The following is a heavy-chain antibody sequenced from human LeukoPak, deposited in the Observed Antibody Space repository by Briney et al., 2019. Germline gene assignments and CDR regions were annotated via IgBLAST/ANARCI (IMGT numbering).Heavy chain of an antibody. Sequence: GGSLRLSCAASGFTLSRYWMSWVRQAPGKGLEWVANIKHDGSEKYYVDSVKGRFTISREDAKNSLYLQMNSLRAEDTAVYYCARESWHGLDYWGQGTLVTVSS. V-gene: IGHV3-7*01. J-gene: IGHJ4*02. CDR2: IKHDGSEK. CDR3: ARESWHGLDY. D-gene: IGHD5-24*01. CDR1: GFTLSRYW.